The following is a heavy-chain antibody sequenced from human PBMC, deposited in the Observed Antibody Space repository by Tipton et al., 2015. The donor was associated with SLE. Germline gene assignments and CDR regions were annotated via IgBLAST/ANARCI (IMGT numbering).Heavy chain of an antibody. CDR1: DGSISPYY. V-gene: IGHV4-59*08. Sequence: TLSLTCTVSDGSISPYYWSWVRQSPGRGLEWIGFLYHSGITNYNPSLKSRVTISGGSSKNQFSLRLTSVTAADTAVYYCARHFPRLVNDLYYFDYWGQGVLVTVSS. CDR2: LYHSGIT. D-gene: IGHD5/OR15-5a*01. CDR3: ARHFPRLVNDLYYFDY. J-gene: IGHJ4*02.